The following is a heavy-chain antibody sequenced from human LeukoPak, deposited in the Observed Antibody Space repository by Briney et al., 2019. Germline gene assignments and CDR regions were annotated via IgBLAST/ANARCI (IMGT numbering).Heavy chain of an antibody. CDR3: ASGRGFTVTKTIYDY. V-gene: IGHV3-48*03. J-gene: IGHJ4*02. CDR2: ISGSGSTI. Sequence: GGSLRLSCAVSGFTFNNCEMNWVRQAPGKGLEWVSYISGSGSTISYADSVRGRFTISRDNAKNSPYLQMNSLRAEDTAVYYCASGRGFTVTKTIYDYWGQGTLVTVSS. D-gene: IGHD4-17*01. CDR1: GFTFNNCE.